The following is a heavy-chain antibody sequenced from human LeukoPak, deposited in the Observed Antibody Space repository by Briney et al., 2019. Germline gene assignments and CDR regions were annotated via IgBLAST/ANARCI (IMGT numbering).Heavy chain of an antibody. D-gene: IGHD3-22*01. J-gene: IGHJ4*02. Sequence: SETLSLTCIVSGGSISSSSYYWGWIRQPPGTGLEWIGSMYYSGSTYYNPSLKRRVTISVDASKNQFSLKLSSVTAADTAVYYCARQYYYDSSGYYFDYWGQGTLVTVSS. CDR2: MYYSGST. CDR3: ARQYYYDSSGYYFDY. V-gene: IGHV4-39*01. CDR1: GGSISSSSYY.